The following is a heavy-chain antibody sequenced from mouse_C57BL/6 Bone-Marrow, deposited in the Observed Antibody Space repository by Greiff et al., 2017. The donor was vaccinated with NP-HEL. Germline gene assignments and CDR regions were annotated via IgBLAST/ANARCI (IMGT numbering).Heavy chain of an antibody. CDR3: ASGAKTAFAY. Sequence: VMLVESGPGLVAPSQSLSITCTVSGFSLTSYGVDWVRQSPGKGLEWLGVIWGVGSTNYNSALKSRLSISKDNSKSQVFLKMISLQTDDTAMYYCASGAKTAFAYWGQGTLVTVSA. D-gene: IGHD3-2*01. V-gene: IGHV2-6*01. CDR2: IWGVGST. CDR1: GFSLTSYG. J-gene: IGHJ3*01.